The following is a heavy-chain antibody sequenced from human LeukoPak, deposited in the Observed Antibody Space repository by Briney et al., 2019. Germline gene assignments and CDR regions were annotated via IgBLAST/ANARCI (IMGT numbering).Heavy chain of an antibody. D-gene: IGHD1-26*01. CDR3: ARDLGSQHDY. CDR1: GFTVSDNY. Sequence: GGSLRLSCAASGFTVSDNYMSWVRQAPGKGLEWVSVIYRGGSAYYTGSVKDRFTISRDNSKNTLYLEMNNLRAEDAAMYYCARDLGSQHDYWGQGTLVSVSS. V-gene: IGHV3-66*01. J-gene: IGHJ4*02. CDR2: IYRGGSA.